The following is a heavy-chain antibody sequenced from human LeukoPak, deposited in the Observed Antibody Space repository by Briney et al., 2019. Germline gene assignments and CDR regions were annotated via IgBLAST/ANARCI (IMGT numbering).Heavy chain of an antibody. D-gene: IGHD6-13*01. J-gene: IGHJ4*02. CDR2: MNPNSGNT. V-gene: IGHV1-8*01. CDR1: GYTFTSYD. CDR3: ARVPSAAGFDY. Sequence: ASVKVSCKASGYTFTSYDINWVRQATGQGLEWMGWMNPNSGNTGCAQKFQGRVTMTRNTSISTAYMELSSLRSEDTAVYYCARVPSAAGFDYWGQGTLVTVSS.